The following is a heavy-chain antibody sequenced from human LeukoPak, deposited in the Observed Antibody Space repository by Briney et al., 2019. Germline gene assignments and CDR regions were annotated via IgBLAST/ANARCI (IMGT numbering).Heavy chain of an antibody. D-gene: IGHD3-22*01. CDR1: GYTFTSYG. Sequence: ASVKVSCKASGYTFTSYGISWVRQAPGQGLEWMGWISAYNGNTNYAQKLQGRVTMTTDTSTGTAYMELRSLRSDDTAVYYCARGSLGYYDSSGYYHSWGQGTLVTVSS. V-gene: IGHV1-18*01. J-gene: IGHJ4*02. CDR2: ISAYNGNT. CDR3: ARGSLGYYDSSGYYHS.